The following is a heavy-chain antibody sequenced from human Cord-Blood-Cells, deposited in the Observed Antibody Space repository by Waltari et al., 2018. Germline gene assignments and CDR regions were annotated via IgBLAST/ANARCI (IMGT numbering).Heavy chain of an antibody. J-gene: IGHJ4*02. D-gene: IGHD4-17*01. CDR2: IKSKTDGETT. CDR1: GFTFSNAW. Sequence: EVQLVESGGGLVKPGGSLRLSCAASGFTFSNAWMSWVHRAPGRGVDVGGMIKSKTDGETTDYDAPVKCRFTISRDDSKNTLYLQMNSLKTEDTAVYYCTTENTVTFDYWGQGTLVTVSS. V-gene: IGHV3-15*01. CDR3: TTENTVTFDY.